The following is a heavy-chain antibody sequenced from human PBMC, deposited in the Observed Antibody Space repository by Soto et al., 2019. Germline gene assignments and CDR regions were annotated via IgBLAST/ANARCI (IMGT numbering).Heavy chain of an antibody. V-gene: IGHV1-69*06. Sequence: SVKVSCKASGGTFSSYAISWVRQAPGQGLQWMGGTIPLFGTTNYAQRFQGRVTITADKSTSTAHMELSSLGSEDTAMYYCATCIWTSYYYYNMDVWGQGTTVTVSS. D-gene: IGHD3-3*01. CDR1: GGTFSSYA. CDR3: ATCIWTSYYYYNMDV. CDR2: TIPLFGTT. J-gene: IGHJ6*02.